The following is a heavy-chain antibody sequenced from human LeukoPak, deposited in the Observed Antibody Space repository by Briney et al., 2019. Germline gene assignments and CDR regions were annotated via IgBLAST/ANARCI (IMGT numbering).Heavy chain of an antibody. Sequence: SETLSLTCTVSGGSISSSSYYWGWIRQPPGKGLEWIGSIYYSGSTYYNPSLKSRVTISVDTSKNQFSLKLSSVTAADMAVYYCARHTTTVTTHFDYWGQGTLVTVSS. CDR1: GGSISSSSYY. J-gene: IGHJ4*02. CDR3: ARHTTTVTTHFDY. D-gene: IGHD4-17*01. V-gene: IGHV4-39*01. CDR2: IYYSGST.